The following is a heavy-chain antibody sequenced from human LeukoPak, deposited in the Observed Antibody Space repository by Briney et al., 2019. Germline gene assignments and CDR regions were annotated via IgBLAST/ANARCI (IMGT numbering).Heavy chain of an antibody. V-gene: IGHV4-34*01. D-gene: IGHD2-2*01. Sequence: SETLSLTCAVYGGSFSGYYWSWIRQPPGKGLEWIGEINHSGSTNYNPSLKSRVTISVDTSKNQFSLKLSSVTAADTAVYYCARTTKYQFKWAGSDPWGQGTLVTVSS. CDR2: INHSGST. J-gene: IGHJ5*02. CDR3: ARTTKYQFKWAGSDP. CDR1: GGSFSGYY.